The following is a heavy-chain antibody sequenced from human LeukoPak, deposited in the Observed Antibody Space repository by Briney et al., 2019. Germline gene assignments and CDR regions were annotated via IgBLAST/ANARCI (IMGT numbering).Heavy chain of an antibody. CDR1: GFTVSSNY. Sequence: PGGSLRLSCAASGFTVSSNYMSWVRQAPGKGLEWVSVIYSGGTTYYADSVKGRFTISRDNSKNTLYLQMNSLRAEDTAVYYCAKHPNSGYLKGFGDYWGQGTLVTVSS. CDR3: AKHPNSGYLKGFGDY. CDR2: IYSGGTT. D-gene: IGHD3-22*01. J-gene: IGHJ4*02. V-gene: IGHV3-66*04.